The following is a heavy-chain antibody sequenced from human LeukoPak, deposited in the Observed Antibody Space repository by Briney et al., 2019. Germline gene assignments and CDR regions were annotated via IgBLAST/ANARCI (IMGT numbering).Heavy chain of an antibody. CDR1: GYSISSGYY. Sequence: SDTLSLTCTVSGYSISSGYYWGWIRQPPGKGLEWIGSIYHSGSTYYNPSLKSRVTISVDTSKNQFSLKLSSVTAADTAVYYCARSSRITMVRGVIIFSDAFDIWGQGTMVTVSS. CDR2: IYHSGST. V-gene: IGHV4-38-2*02. J-gene: IGHJ3*02. D-gene: IGHD3-10*01. CDR3: ARSSRITMVRGVIIFSDAFDI.